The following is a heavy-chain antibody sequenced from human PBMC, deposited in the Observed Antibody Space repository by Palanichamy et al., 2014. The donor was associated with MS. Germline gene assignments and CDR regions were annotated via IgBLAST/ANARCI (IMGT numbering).Heavy chain of an antibody. CDR2: IYHSGKT. CDR1: GYSINNGYY. Sequence: QVQLQESGPGLVKPSETLSLICAVSGYSINNGYYWGWIRQPPGKGLEWIGSIYHSGKTYYNSSLKSRLTISLDTSKNQLSLNLSSVTAADTAVYYCARDDLYYDILTGFYAMVGWFDPWGQGTLVTVSS. J-gene: IGHJ5*02. V-gene: IGHV4-38-2*02. CDR3: ARDDLYYDILTGFYAMVGWFDP. D-gene: IGHD3-9*01.